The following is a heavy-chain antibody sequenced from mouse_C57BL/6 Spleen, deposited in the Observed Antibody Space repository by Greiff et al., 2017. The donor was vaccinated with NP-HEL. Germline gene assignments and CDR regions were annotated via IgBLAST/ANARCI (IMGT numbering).Heavy chain of an antibody. CDR1: GFTIKDYY. V-gene: IGHV14-2*01. Sequence: VQLQQSGAELVKPGASVKLSCTASGFTIKDYYMHWVKQRTEQGLEWIGRIDPEDGETKYAPKFQGKATITADTSSNTAYLQLSSLTSEDTAVYCGASSTTPHYYAMDYWGQGTSVTVSS. CDR2: IDPEDGET. CDR3: ASSTTPHYYAMDY. J-gene: IGHJ4*01. D-gene: IGHD1-1*01.